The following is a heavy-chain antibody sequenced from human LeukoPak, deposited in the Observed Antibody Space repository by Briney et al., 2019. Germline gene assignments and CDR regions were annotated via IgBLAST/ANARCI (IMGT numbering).Heavy chain of an antibody. CDR3: AKMAFWSYYYYGMDV. J-gene: IGHJ6*02. Sequence: GGSLRLSCAASGFTFSSYAMSWVRQAPGKGLEGGSAISGSGGSTYYADSVKGRFTISRDNSKNTLYLQMNSLRAEDTAVYYCAKMAFWSYYYYGMDVWGQGTTATVSS. V-gene: IGHV3-23*01. D-gene: IGHD3-3*01. CDR2: ISGSGGST. CDR1: GFTFSSYA.